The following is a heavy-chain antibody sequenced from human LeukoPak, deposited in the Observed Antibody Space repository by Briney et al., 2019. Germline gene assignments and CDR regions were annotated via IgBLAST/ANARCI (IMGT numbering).Heavy chain of an antibody. CDR2: ISSSGSTI. J-gene: IGHJ4*02. CDR3: TMAYCGGDCYSSFFDY. CDR1: GSTFSSYE. D-gene: IGHD2-21*02. Sequence: GGSLRLSCAASGSTFSSYEMNWVRQAPGKGLEWVSYISSSGSTIYYADSVKGRFTISRDNAKNSLYLQMNSLRAEDTAVYYCTMAYCGGDCYSSFFDYWGQGTLVTVSS. V-gene: IGHV3-48*03.